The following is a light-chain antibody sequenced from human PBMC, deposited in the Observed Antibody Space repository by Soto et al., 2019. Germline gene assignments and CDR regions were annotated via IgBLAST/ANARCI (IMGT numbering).Light chain of an antibody. CDR3: QQYGSLPIT. CDR1: QDIGNF. J-gene: IGKJ5*01. V-gene: IGKV1-33*01. Sequence: DIQMTQSPSSLSASIGDRVTISCQASQDIGNFLNWYQQKLGKAPYLLIYDASNLDTGVSSRFSGSGSGRDFSFTITSLQPDDVATYFCQQYGSLPITFGQGTRLDIK. CDR2: DAS.